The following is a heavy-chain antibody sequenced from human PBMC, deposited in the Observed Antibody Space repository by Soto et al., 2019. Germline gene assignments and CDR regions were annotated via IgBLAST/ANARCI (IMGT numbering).Heavy chain of an antibody. D-gene: IGHD5-12*01. CDR3: ARALANLEMATIGDLDY. CDR2: IYPGDSDT. J-gene: IGHJ4*02. Sequence: GESLKISCNGPGYSFTSYWIGWVRQMPGKGLEWMGIIYPGDSDTRYSPSFQGQVTISADKSISTAYLQWSSLKASDTAMYYCARALANLEMATIGDLDYWGQGTLVTVSS. V-gene: IGHV5-51*01. CDR1: GYSFTSYW.